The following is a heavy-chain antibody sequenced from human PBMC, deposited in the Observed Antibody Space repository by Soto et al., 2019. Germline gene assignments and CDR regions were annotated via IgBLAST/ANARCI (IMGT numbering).Heavy chain of an antibody. CDR1: GFTFSSYS. Sequence: EVQLVESGGGLVQPGGSLRLSCAASGFTFSSYSMNWVRQAPGKGLEWVSYISSSSSTIYYADSVKGRFTISRDNAKNSLYLQMNILRDEDTAVYYCARVLGGAWVTMAPVWGQGTTVTVSS. CDR3: ARVLGGAWVTMAPV. D-gene: IGHD3-10*01. CDR2: ISSSSSTI. J-gene: IGHJ6*02. V-gene: IGHV3-48*02.